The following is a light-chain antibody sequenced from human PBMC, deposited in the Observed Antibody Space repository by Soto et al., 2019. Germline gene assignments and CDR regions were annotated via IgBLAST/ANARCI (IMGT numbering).Light chain of an antibody. J-gene: IGKJ4*01. CDR2: DAS. CDR1: QNIDNN. Sequence: EIVLTQSPATLSLSPGDRGTLSCRASQNIDNNIAWYQQKLGQAPRLLIYDASSRATGVPSRFSGSRSGTDFTLTISSLEPEDVATYYCQNRNHWPPGATFSGGTKVEIK. V-gene: IGKV3-11*01. CDR3: QNRNHWPPGAT.